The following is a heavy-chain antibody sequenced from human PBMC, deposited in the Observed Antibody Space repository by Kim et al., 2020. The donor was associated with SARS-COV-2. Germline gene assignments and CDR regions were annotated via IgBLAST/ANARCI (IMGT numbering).Heavy chain of an antibody. J-gene: IGHJ4*02. CDR3: AKDLGFYGDYGFDY. CDR1: GFTFSSYG. Sequence: GGSLRLSCAASGFTFSSYGMHWVRQAPGKGLEWVAVISYDGSNKYYADSVKGRFTISRDNSKNTLYLQMNSLRAEDTAVYYCAKDLGFYGDYGFDYWGQGTLVTVSS. V-gene: IGHV3-30*18. CDR2: ISYDGSNK. D-gene: IGHD4-17*01.